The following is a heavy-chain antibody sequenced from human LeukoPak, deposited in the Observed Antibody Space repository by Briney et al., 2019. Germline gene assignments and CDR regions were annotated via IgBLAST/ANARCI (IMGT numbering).Heavy chain of an antibody. D-gene: IGHD3-22*01. Sequence: GGSLRLSCAASGFTFSSYSMNWVRQAPGKGLEWVSRIKSDGKTNYADSVKGRFTISRDNAKNTVPLQMDSLRAEDTGVYYCARAPSEVGGYYPEYFRHWGQGTLVTVSS. V-gene: IGHV3-74*01. CDR2: IKSDGKT. J-gene: IGHJ1*01. CDR3: ARAPSEVGGYYPEYFRH. CDR1: GFTFSSYS.